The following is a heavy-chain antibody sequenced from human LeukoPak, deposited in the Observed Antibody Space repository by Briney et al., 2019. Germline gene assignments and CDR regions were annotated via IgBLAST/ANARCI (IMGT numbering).Heavy chain of an antibody. D-gene: IGHD5/OR15-5a*01. J-gene: IGHJ6*03. V-gene: IGHV3-23*01. CDR1: GFTLSSYA. CDR2: ISVSGNT. Sequence: PGGSLRLSCAASGFTLSSYAMSWVRQGPGKGLEWVSAISVSGNTYHADSVKGRFTISRDSYKNTLYLQMNSLRAEDTAVYYCARDRAVYYYYYYYMDVWGKGTTVTVSS. CDR3: ARDRAVYYYYYYYMDV.